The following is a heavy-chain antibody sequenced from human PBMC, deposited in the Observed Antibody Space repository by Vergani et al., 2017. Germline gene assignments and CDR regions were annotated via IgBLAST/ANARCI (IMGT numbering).Heavy chain of an antibody. D-gene: IGHD2-2*01. V-gene: IGHV4-34*01. CDR2: INHSGST. CDR3: ARGVGDIVVVPAATYFDY. Sequence: QVQLVESGGGLVQPGGSLRLSCAASGFTFSSYWMSWVRQASGKGLEWIGEINHSGSTNYNPSLKSRVTISVDTSKNQFSLKLSSVTAADTAVYYCARGVGDIVVVPAATYFDYWGQGTLVTVSS. J-gene: IGHJ4*02. CDR1: GFTFSSYW.